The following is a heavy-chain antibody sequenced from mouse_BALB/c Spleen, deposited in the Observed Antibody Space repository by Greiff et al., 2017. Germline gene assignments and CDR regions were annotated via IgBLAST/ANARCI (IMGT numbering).Heavy chain of an antibody. CDR2: IYPYNGGT. CDR1: GYTFTDYN. J-gene: IGHJ4*01. D-gene: IGHD4-1*01. V-gene: IGHV1S29*02. CDR3: ARGNWDYAMDY. Sequence: EVKLQESGPELVKPGASVKISCKASGYTFTDYNMHWVKQSHGKSLEWIGYIYPYNGGTGYNQKFKSKATLTVDNSSSTAYMELRSLTSEDSAVYYCARGNWDYAMDYWGQGTSVTVSS.